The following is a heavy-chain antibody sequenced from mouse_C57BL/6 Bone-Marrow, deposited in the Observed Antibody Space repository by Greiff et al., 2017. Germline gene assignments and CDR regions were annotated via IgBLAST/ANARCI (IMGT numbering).Heavy chain of an antibody. CDR1: GYTFTSYW. V-gene: IGHV1-64*01. CDR2: INPNSGST. Sequence: QVQLKQPGAELVKPGASVKLSCTASGYTFTSYWMPWVKQRPGQGLEWIGMINPNSGSTNYNEKFKSKATLTVDKSSSTAYMQLSSLTSEDSAFYYGASSSDVENYFDYWGQGTTLTVSS. J-gene: IGHJ2*01. CDR3: ASSSDVENYFDY. D-gene: IGHD1-1*01.